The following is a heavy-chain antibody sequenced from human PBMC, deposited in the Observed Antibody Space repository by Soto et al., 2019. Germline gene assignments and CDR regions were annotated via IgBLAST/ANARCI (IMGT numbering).Heavy chain of an antibody. CDR1: GFTFSSYA. CDR3: ARGLYYYDSSGSVGY. CDR2: ISYDGSNK. Sequence: PGGSLRLSCAASGFTFSSYAMHWVRQAPGKGLEWVAVISYDGSNKYYADSVKGRFTISRDNSKNTLCLQMNSLRAEDTAVYYCARGLYYYDSSGSVGYWGQGTLVTVSS. V-gene: IGHV3-30-3*01. D-gene: IGHD3-22*01. J-gene: IGHJ4*02.